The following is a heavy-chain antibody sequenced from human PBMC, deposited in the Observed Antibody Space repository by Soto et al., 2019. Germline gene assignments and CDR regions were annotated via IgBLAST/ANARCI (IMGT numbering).Heavy chain of an antibody. CDR3: ARGLATAAGMGWFDS. CDR2: IYHSGST. D-gene: IGHD6-13*01. Sequence: PSETLSLTCAVSGGSISSSNWWSWVRQPPGKGLEWIGEIYHSGSTNYNPSLKGRVTISVDKSKNQFSLKLSSVTAADTAVYYCARGLATAAGMGWFDSWGQGTPVTVSS. J-gene: IGHJ5*01. V-gene: IGHV4-4*02. CDR1: GGSISSSNW.